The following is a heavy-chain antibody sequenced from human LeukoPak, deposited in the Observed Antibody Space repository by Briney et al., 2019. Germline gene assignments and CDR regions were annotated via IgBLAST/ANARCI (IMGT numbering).Heavy chain of an antibody. Sequence: GGSLRLSRVASGFTFGGYTMNWVRQAPGKGLEWVSSISSTSKYIHYADSVKGRFTISRDNAKVSLYLQVNSLRAEDTAVYYCAKDRNSGCDYWGQGTLVTVSS. CDR2: ISSTSKYI. D-gene: IGHD6-19*01. CDR3: AKDRNSGCDY. V-gene: IGHV3-21*01. J-gene: IGHJ4*02. CDR1: GFTFGGYT.